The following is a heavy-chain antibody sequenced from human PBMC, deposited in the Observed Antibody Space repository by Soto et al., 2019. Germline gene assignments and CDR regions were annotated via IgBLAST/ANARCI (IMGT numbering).Heavy chain of an antibody. CDR3: ARGRAYQAKGYWFDP. D-gene: IGHD5-12*01. J-gene: IGHJ5*02. CDR2: INHSGST. CDR1: GGSFSGYY. Sequence: PETLCVTCAVYGGSFSGYYWSWIRQPPGKGLEWIGEINHSGSTNYNPSLKSRVTISVDTSKNQFSLKLSSVTAADTAVYYCARGRAYQAKGYWFDPLCQCPFVT. V-gene: IGHV4-34*01.